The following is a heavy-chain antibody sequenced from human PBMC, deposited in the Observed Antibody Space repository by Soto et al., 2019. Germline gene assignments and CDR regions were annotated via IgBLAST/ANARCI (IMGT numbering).Heavy chain of an antibody. D-gene: IGHD2-15*01. Sequence: GGSLRLSCAASGFTFDDYAMHWVRQAPGKGLEWVSGISWNSGSIGYADSVKGRFTISRDNAKNSLYLQMNSLRAEDTALYYCAKDLTRRPLYCSGGSCYSRIFDPWGQGTLVTVSS. J-gene: IGHJ5*02. CDR1: GFTFDDYA. V-gene: IGHV3-9*01. CDR2: ISWNSGSI. CDR3: AKDLTRRPLYCSGGSCYSRIFDP.